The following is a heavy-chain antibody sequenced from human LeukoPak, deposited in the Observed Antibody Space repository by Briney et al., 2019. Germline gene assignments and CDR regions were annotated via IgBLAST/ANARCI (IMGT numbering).Heavy chain of an antibody. V-gene: IGHV4-61*01. J-gene: IGHJ3*02. CDR3: ATVRWNDGDAFDI. CDR1: GDSVSSGSYY. D-gene: IGHD1-1*01. Sequence: PSETLSLTCSVSGDSVSSGSYYWSWIRQPPGKGLEWIGYSSYSGSTSYNPSLKSRVAIAVDTSKNQFSLRLRSVTAADTAVYYCATVRWNDGDAFDIWGQGTMVTVSS. CDR2: SSYSGST.